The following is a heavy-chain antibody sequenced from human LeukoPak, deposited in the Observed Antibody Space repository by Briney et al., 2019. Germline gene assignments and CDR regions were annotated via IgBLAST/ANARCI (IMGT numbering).Heavy chain of an antibody. D-gene: IGHD1-26*01. Sequence: GDSLRLSCTAWRLHFNSYLMHWVRQAPGKGLEWVTFMQSEGHNKYYLDSVKGRFTISKDGYKITFDVQISNLRTHDTALLYFSIGKINGSLIMTNWGEGTLVTVSS. CDR1: RLHFNSYL. V-gene: IGHV3-30*02. CDR3: SIGKINGSLIMTN. J-gene: IGHJ1*01. CDR2: MQSEGHNK.